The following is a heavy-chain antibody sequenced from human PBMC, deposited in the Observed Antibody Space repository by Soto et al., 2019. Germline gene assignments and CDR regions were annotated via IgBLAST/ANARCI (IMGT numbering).Heavy chain of an antibody. CDR1: GFTFSSYS. CDR2: ISSSSSYI. J-gene: IGHJ4*02. D-gene: IGHD5-18*01. V-gene: IGHV3-21*01. Sequence: EVQLVESGGGLVKPGGSLRLSCAASGFTFSSYSMNWVRQAPGKGLEWVSSISSSSSYIYYADSVKVRFTISRDNAKNSLYLQMNSLRAEDTAVYYCARDQPGYSYGYGLGYWGQGTLVTVSS. CDR3: ARDQPGYSYGYGLGY.